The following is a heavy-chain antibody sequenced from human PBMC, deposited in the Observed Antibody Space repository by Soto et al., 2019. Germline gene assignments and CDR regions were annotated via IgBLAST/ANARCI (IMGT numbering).Heavy chain of an antibody. CDR3: AKDSVEGGDIVVMVYASNWFDP. D-gene: IGHD2-8*01. V-gene: IGHV3-30*18. J-gene: IGHJ5*02. CDR1: GFNFRIYA. Sequence: RGSLILSCASSGFNFRIYAMHWVRQAPGKGLEWVAVISYDGSNKYYADSVKGRFTISIDDSKNTLNLQMNSLRSEDTAMYYCAKDSVEGGDIVVMVYASNWFDPWGQGTLVTVS. CDR2: ISYDGSNK.